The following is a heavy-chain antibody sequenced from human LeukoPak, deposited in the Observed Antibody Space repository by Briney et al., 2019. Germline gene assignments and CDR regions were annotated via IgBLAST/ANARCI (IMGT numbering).Heavy chain of an antibody. CDR3: ARDVNLKQLAD. D-gene: IGHD1-1*01. CDR2: VRYDGNKE. V-gene: IGHV3-30*02. J-gene: IGHJ4*02. CDR1: GFSFDSYG. Sequence: GSLRLSCVASGFSFDSYGMHWVRQAPGKGLVWVAFVRYDGNKEDYADSAKGRFTISKDNSRNTLYLQMNSLRPEDTAVYCCARDVNLKQLADWGQGTLVTVSS.